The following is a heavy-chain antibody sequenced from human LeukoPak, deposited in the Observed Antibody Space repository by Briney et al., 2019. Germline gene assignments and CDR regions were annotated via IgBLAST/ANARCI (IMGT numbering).Heavy chain of an antibody. CDR1: GGSISSGGYY. D-gene: IGHD3-3*01. CDR3: ARGGGFWSGYYPHDY. V-gene: IGHV4-31*03. CDR2: IYYSGST. Sequence: SQTLTLTCTVSGGSISSGGYYWSWIRQHPGKGLEWIGYIYYSGSTYYNPSLKSRVTISVDTSKNQFSLKLSSVTAADTAVYYCARGGGFWSGYYPHDYWGQGTLVTVSS. J-gene: IGHJ4*02.